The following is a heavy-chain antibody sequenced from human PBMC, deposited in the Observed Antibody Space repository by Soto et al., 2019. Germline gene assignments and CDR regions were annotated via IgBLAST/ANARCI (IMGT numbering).Heavy chain of an antibody. Sequence: QVQLVQSGAEVKKPGSSVKVSCKASGGTFSSYAISWVRQAPGQGLEWMGGIIPISGTANYAQKFQGRVTITADESKSTAYMELSSLRSEDTAVYYCARSQGSSTSLEIYYYYYYGMDVWGQWTTVTVSS. CDR3: ARSQGSSTSLEIYYYYYYGMDV. D-gene: IGHD2-2*01. J-gene: IGHJ6*02. CDR1: GGTFSSYA. V-gene: IGHV1-69*01. CDR2: IIPISGTA.